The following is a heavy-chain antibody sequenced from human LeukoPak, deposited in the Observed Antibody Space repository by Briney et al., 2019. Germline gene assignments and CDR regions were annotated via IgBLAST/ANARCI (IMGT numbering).Heavy chain of an antibody. CDR2: MNPNSGNT. Sequence: ASVKVSCKASGYTFTSYDINWVRQATGQGLEWMGWMNPNSGNTGYAQKFQGRVTMTRNTSISTAYMELSSLRSEDTAVYYCARVNWGYFYYYYYMDVWGKGTTVTISS. D-gene: IGHD7-27*01. CDR1: GYTFTSYD. J-gene: IGHJ6*03. CDR3: ARVNWGYFYYYYYMDV. V-gene: IGHV1-8*01.